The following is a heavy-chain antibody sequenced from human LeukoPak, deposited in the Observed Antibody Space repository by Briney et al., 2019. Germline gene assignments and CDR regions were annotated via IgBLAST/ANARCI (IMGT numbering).Heavy chain of an antibody. Sequence: SETLSLTCAVYGGSFSGYYWSWIRQPPGKGLEWIGEINHSGSTNYNPSLKSRVTISVDTSKNQFSLKLSSVTAADTAVYYCARGGVVVAVTPYYYYGMDVWGQGTTVTVSS. J-gene: IGHJ6*02. V-gene: IGHV4-34*01. D-gene: IGHD2-15*01. CDR3: ARGGVVVAVTPYYYYGMDV. CDR1: GGSFSGYY. CDR2: INHSGST.